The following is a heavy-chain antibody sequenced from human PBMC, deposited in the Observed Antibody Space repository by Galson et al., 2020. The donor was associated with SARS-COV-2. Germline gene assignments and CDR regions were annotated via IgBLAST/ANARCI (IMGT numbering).Heavy chain of an antibody. J-gene: IGHJ4*02. CDR2: ITWNSGTI. V-gene: IGHV3-9*01. CDR3: AKGPNSYSSNWYWIDY. D-gene: IGHD6-13*01. CDR1: GFTFDDYA. Sequence: SLKISCAASGFTFDDYAMHWVRQGPGKGPEWVSGITWNSGTIGYAGSVKGRFTISRDNAKNSLYLQMNSLTPEDTAFYYCAKGPNSYSSNWYWIDYWGQRTLVTVSS.